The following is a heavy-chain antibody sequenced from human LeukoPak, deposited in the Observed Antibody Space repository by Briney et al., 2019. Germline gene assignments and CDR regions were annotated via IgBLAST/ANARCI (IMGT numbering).Heavy chain of an antibody. D-gene: IGHD5-12*01. CDR2: ISGSGGST. J-gene: IGHJ4*02. CDR1: GFTFSSYA. V-gene: IGHV3-23*01. CDR3: AKHVHSGYDYYDC. Sequence: GGSLRLSCAASGFTFSSYAMSWDRQAPGKGLEWVSAISGSGGSTNYADSVKGRFTISRDNSKNTLYLQMNSLRAEDTSVYYCAKHVHSGYDYYDCWGQGTLVTVSS.